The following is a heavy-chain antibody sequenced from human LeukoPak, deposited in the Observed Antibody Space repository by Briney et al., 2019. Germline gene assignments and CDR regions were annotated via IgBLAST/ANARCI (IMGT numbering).Heavy chain of an antibody. V-gene: IGHV3-7*01. J-gene: IGHJ4*02. CDR1: GFTVSISL. CDR3: ARVVPSLYYFDY. Sequence: GGSLRLSCAASGFTVSISLMSWVRQAPGKGVEWVANIKEDGNEKYYVDSVKGRFTISRDNAKNSLYLQMTSLRAEDTAVYYCARVVPSLYYFDYWGQGTLVTVSS. CDR2: IKEDGNEK. D-gene: IGHD3-10*01.